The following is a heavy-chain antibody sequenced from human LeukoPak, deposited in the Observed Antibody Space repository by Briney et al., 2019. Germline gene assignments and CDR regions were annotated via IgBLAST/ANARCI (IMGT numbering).Heavy chain of an antibody. Sequence: SETLSLTCTVSGGSISSPTYYWAWIRQPPGKGLEWIGTIHYSGSTFYNPSLKSRVTISVDTSKNQFSLKLSSVTAAGTAVYYCARLGGYYDPPGYWGQGTLVTVSS. D-gene: IGHD3-22*01. CDR2: IHYSGST. V-gene: IGHV4-39*01. J-gene: IGHJ4*02. CDR3: ARLGGYYDPPGY. CDR1: GGSISSPTYY.